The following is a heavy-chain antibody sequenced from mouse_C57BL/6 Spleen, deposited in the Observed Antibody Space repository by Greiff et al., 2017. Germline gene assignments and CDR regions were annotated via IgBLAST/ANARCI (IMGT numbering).Heavy chain of an antibody. CDR2: ISSGSSTI. D-gene: IGHD1-1*01. CDR1: GFTFSDYG. V-gene: IGHV5-17*01. CDR3: ARELLRSFDY. J-gene: IGHJ2*01. Sequence: EVKLMESGGGLVKPGGSLKLSCAASGFTFSDYGMHWVRQAPEKGLEWVAYISSGSSTIYYADTVKGRFTISRDNAKNTLFLQMTSLWSEDTAMYYCARELLRSFDYWGQGTTLTVSS.